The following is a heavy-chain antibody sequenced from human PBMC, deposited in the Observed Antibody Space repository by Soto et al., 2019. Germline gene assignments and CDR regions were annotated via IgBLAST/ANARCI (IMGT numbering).Heavy chain of an antibody. CDR2: IYYSGNT. J-gene: IGHJ3*02. CDR1: GGSISSGGFS. Sequence: SETLSLTCAVSGGSISSGGFSWSWIRQSPGKGLELIGYIYYSGNTYYNPSLKSRVTISVDRSKNEFSLRLSSVTAADTAVYYCARVLSYGYDAFDIWGQGTMVTVSS. D-gene: IGHD5-18*01. V-gene: IGHV4-30-2*06. CDR3: ARVLSYGYDAFDI.